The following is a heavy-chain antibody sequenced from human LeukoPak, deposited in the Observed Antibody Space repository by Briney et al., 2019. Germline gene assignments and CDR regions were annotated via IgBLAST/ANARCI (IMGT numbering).Heavy chain of an antibody. J-gene: IGHJ4*02. D-gene: IGHD4-17*01. CDR2: IYTSGST. Sequence: SETLSLTCTVSGGSISSYYWSWIRQPAGKGLEWIGRIYTSGSTNYNPSLKSRVTMSVDTSKNRFSLKLSSVTAADTAVYYCARDSEYGDYDGFDYWGQGTLVTVSS. CDR1: GGSISSYY. CDR3: ARDSEYGDYDGFDY. V-gene: IGHV4-4*07.